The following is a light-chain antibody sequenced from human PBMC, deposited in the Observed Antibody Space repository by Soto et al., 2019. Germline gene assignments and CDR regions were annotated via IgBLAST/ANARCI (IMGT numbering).Light chain of an antibody. J-gene: IGKJ5*01. V-gene: IGKV3-20*01. CDR2: GAS. CDR1: QSVSSN. Sequence: EIALTQSPATLSLSPGERSTPSCRASQSVSSNLAWYQQKPGQAPRLLIYGASSRATGIPDRFSGSGSGTDFTLTISRLEPEDFAVYYCQQYGSSPRTFGRGTRLEI. CDR3: QQYGSSPRT.